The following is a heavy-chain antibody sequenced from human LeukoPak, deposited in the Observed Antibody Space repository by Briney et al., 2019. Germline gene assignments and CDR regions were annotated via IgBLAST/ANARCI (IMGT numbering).Heavy chain of an antibody. CDR3: ARSDGDYAGGYYYYYMDV. D-gene: IGHD4-17*01. Sequence: PGGSLRLSCAASGFTFSSYSMNWVRQAPGKGLEWVSSISSSSSYIYYADSVKGRFTISRDNAKNSLYLQMDSLRGEDTAVYYCARSDGDYAGGYYYYYMDVWGKGTTVTISS. CDR2: ISSSSSYI. V-gene: IGHV3-21*01. J-gene: IGHJ6*03. CDR1: GFTFSSYS.